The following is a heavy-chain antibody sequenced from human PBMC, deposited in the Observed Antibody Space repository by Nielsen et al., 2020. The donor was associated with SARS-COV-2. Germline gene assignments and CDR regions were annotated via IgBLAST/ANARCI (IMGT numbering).Heavy chain of an antibody. CDR1: GGSISSYY. J-gene: IGHJ6*02. CDR3: ARNRGSNLGDYGMDV. D-gene: IGHD3-10*01. V-gene: IGHV4-59*01. Sequence: SETLSLTCTVSGGSISSYYWSWIRQPPGKGLEWIGSIYYSGSTNYNPSLKSRVTISVDTSKNQSSLKLSSVTAAHTAVYYCARNRGSNLGDYGMDVWGQGTTVTVSS. CDR2: IYYSGST.